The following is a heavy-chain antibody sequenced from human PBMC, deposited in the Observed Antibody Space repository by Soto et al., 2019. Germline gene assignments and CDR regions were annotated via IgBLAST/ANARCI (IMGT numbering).Heavy chain of an antibody. J-gene: IGHJ4*02. Sequence: EVQLLESGGGLVQPGGSLRLSRAASGFTFSDYGMSWVRQAPGKGLEWVSVMSGSGDAAYYADSVKGRFTISRDNSKNTLYLQMNSLRAEDTAVYFCAKKVTIYAVDPADYWGQGTQVAVSS. V-gene: IGHV3-23*01. CDR3: AKKVTIYAVDPADY. CDR2: MSGSGDAA. D-gene: IGHD3-3*01. CDR1: GFTFSDYG.